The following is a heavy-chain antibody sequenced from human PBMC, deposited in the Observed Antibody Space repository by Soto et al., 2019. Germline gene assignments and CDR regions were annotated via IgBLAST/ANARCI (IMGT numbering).Heavy chain of an antibody. CDR3: ARDNWNYYNWFDP. J-gene: IGHJ5*02. V-gene: IGHV1-2*04. CDR2: INPNSGGT. D-gene: IGHD1-7*01. CDR1: GYTFTGYY. Sequence: ASVKVSCKASGYTFTGYYMHWVRQAPGQGLEWMGWINPNSGGTNYAQKFQGWVTMTRDTSISTAYMGLSRLRSDDTAVYYCARDNWNYYNWFDPWGQGTLVTVSS.